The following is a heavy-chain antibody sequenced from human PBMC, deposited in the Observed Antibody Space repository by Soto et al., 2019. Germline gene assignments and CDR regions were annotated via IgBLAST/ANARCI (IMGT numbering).Heavy chain of an antibody. D-gene: IGHD3-9*01. CDR3: ARQGSLVINHDAFDI. CDR1: GYTFTSYG. CDR2: ISAYNGNT. V-gene: IGHV1-18*01. Sequence: GASVKVSCKASGYTFTSYGISWVRQAPGQGLEWMGWISAYNGNTNYAQKLQGRVTMTTDTSTSTAYMELRSLRSDDTAVYYCARQGSLVINHDAFDIWGQGTMVTVSS. J-gene: IGHJ3*02.